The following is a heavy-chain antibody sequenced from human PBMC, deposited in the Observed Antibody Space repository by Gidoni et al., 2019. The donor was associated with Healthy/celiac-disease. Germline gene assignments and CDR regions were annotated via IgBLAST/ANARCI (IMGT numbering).Heavy chain of an antibody. Sequence: EVQLLESGGGLVQPGGSLRLSCAASGFTFRSYAMSWVRQAPGKGLEWVSAISGSGGSTYYADSVKGRFTISRDNSKNTLYLQMNSLRAEDTAVYYCAKADSGSYYPWGMDVWGQGTTVTVSS. CDR3: AKADSGSYYPWGMDV. V-gene: IGHV3-23*01. D-gene: IGHD1-26*01. CDR1: GFTFRSYA. CDR2: ISGSGGST. J-gene: IGHJ6*02.